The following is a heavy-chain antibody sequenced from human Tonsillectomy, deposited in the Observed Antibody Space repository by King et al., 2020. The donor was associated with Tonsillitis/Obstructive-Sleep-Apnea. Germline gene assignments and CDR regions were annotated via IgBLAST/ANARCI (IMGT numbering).Heavy chain of an antibody. V-gene: IGHV3-30*04. J-gene: IGHJ6*02. CDR3: ARDTDCSCGSCYSFGYYYGMDV. D-gene: IGHD2-15*01. CDR2: ISYDGGNK. Sequence: VQLVESGGGVVQPGRSLRLSCVVSGFTFSSYAMHWVRQAPGKGLEWVAVISYDGGNKYYADSVKGRFTISRDNSKNTLYLQMNSLRAEDTAVYYCARDTDCSCGSCYSFGYYYGMDVWGQGTTVTVSS. CDR1: GFTFSSYA.